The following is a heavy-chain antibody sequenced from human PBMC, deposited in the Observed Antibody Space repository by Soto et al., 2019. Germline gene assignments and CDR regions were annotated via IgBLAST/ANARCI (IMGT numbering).Heavy chain of an antibody. CDR3: ARGNPYYYDSSGYYGDAFDI. Sequence: QVRLQESGPGLVKPSQTLSLTCTVSGGSISSGGYYWSWIRQHPGKGLEWIGYIYYSGSTYYNPSLKSRVTISVDTSKNQFSLKLSSVTAADTAVYYCARGNPYYYDSSGYYGDAFDIWGQGTMVTVSS. CDR1: GGSISSGGYY. D-gene: IGHD3-22*01. CDR2: IYYSGST. V-gene: IGHV4-31*03. J-gene: IGHJ3*02.